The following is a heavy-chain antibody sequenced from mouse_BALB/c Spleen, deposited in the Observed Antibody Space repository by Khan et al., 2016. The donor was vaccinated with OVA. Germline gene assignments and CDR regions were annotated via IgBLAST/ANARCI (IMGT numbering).Heavy chain of an antibody. CDR1: GFTFNSYG. V-gene: IGHV5-17*02. CDR3: ATSYYYGYYFDY. Sequence: EVQLVESGGGLVQPGGSRKLSCAASGFTFNSYGMPWVRQAPEKGLEWVAYISGDSNSIYYADTVKGRFTISRDNPKHTLFLQMTSLMSEDTAMYYCATSYYYGYYFDYWGPGTTLTVS. D-gene: IGHD1-1*01. CDR2: ISGDSNSI. J-gene: IGHJ2*01.